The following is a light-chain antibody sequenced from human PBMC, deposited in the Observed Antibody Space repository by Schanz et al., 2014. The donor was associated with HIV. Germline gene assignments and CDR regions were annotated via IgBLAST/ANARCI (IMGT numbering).Light chain of an antibody. Sequence: ENVLTQSPGTLSLSPGERATISCRASQSVNSSYLAWYQQKLGQAPRLLIYGASSRATGVPDRFGGSGSGTDFTLTITRLEPEDFAVYYCQQSGSSPQTFGQGTKVEVK. V-gene: IGKV3-20*01. J-gene: IGKJ1*01. CDR3: QQSGSSPQT. CDR1: QSVNSSY. CDR2: GAS.